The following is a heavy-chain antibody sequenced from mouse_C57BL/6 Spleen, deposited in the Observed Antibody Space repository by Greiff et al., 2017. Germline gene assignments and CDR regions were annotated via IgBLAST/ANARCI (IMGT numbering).Heavy chain of an antibody. CDR2: IHPSDSGT. J-gene: IGHJ4*01. CDR1: GYTFTSYW. Sequence: VQLQQPGAELVKPGASVKVSCKASGYTFTSYWMHWVKQRPGQGLEWIGRIHPSDSGTNYNQKFKGKATLTVDKSSSTAYMQLSSLTSEDSAVYYCAPLDYYGSSPYAMDYWGQGTSVTVSA. V-gene: IGHV1-74*01. CDR3: APLDYYGSSPYAMDY. D-gene: IGHD1-1*01.